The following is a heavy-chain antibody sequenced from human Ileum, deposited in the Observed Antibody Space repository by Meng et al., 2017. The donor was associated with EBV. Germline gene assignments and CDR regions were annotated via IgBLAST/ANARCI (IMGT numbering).Heavy chain of an antibody. CDR3: ASRPGFNIGPFDF. Sequence: HGQLMQSWAGVKQPGASVQLSCKASGYTFTRYPIHWVRQAPGQRPEWMGWINTDNGETEFSQKFQGRVTITRDTSATTAYMELISLRSEDTAVYYCASRPGFNIGPFDFWGQGTLVTVSS. D-gene: IGHD3/OR15-3a*01. V-gene: IGHV1-3*04. CDR2: INTDNGET. J-gene: IGHJ4*02. CDR1: GYTFTRYP.